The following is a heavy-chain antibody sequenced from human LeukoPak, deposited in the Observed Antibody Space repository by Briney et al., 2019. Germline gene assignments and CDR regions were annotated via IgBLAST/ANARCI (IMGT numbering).Heavy chain of an antibody. CDR2: ITGTTGNT. J-gene: IGHJ4*02. CDR1: GFTFSAYA. Sequence: PGGSLRLSCGASGFTFSAYAMNWVRQAPGKEMEWVSSITGTTGNTYVAGSVKGRFTISRDNSRNTLYLQMNSLRAEDTAIYYCAKGTLGSCSGARCYPFDYWGQGALVTVSS. D-gene: IGHD2-15*01. CDR3: AKGTLGSCSGARCYPFDY. V-gene: IGHV3-23*01.